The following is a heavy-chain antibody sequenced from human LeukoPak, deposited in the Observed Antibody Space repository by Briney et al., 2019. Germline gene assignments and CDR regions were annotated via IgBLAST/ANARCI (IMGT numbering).Heavy chain of an antibody. Sequence: PGGSLRLSCAASEFTFSTYSMAWVRQTPGKGLEWVSVIGGSGTTFYADSVKGRFTISRDNSKNTLYLQMSSLRAEDTAIYYCAKEGDRGFVVADYFDYWGRGTLVTVSS. D-gene: IGHD2-15*01. V-gene: IGHV3-23*01. CDR2: IGGSGTT. CDR3: AKEGDRGFVVADYFDY. CDR1: EFTFSTYS. J-gene: IGHJ4*02.